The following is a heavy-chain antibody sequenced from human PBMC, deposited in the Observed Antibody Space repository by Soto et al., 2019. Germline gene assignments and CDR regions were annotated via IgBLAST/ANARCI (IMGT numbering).Heavy chain of an antibody. Sequence: PGGALKISWRGSWYNFTSYWIGLVRQMPGKGLEWMGIIYPGDSYTNYSPSFQGHVTISADTSISTAYLQWSNLKASDSAMYYCAAWDTSGMDVWGQGTTVTVSS. CDR3: AAWDTSGMDV. J-gene: IGHJ6*02. CDR2: IYPGDSYT. V-gene: IGHV5-51*01. D-gene: IGHD1-26*01. CDR1: WYNFTSYW.